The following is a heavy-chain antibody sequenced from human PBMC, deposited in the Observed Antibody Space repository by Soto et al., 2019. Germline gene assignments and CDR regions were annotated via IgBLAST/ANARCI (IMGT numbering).Heavy chain of an antibody. CDR1: GFTFRQYG. V-gene: IGHV3-33*02. Sequence: QVQLVESGGGVFQPGTSLRLSCAASGFTFRQYGMHWVRQAPGKGLDWVAVILYDGTKEYYADSVKGRFTISRDKPGNMVFLQRNSLGAEDTEVYYCVSGWGSGVHISCLDFWGQGIMVVVSS. J-gene: IGHJ3*01. CDR3: VSGWGSGVHISCLDF. D-gene: IGHD6-19*01. CDR2: ILYDGTKE.